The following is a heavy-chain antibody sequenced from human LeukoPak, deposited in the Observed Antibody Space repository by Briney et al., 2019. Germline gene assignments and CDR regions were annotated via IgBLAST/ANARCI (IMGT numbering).Heavy chain of an antibody. CDR2: ISGDGVTT. J-gene: IGHJ1*01. Sequence: SMRLSCAATGFTFSSYAMQWVRQAPGKGLQYVSVISGDGVTTSYADFVRGRFTISRDNSKNTVYLQMSSLRAEDTAVYYCVGDGRDGYNIYFQHWGQGTLVTVSS. CDR3: VGDGRDGYNIYFQH. CDR1: GFTFSSYA. D-gene: IGHD5-24*01. V-gene: IGHV3-64D*06.